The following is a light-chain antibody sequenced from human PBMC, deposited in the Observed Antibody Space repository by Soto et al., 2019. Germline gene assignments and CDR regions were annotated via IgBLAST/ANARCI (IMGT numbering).Light chain of an antibody. J-gene: IGLJ2*01. V-gene: IGLV1-40*01. CDR3: QSFDSSLSGYVV. Sequence: QSALTQPPSVSGAPGQRVIISCTGSSSNIGAHYDVHWYQQVPGTAPKLLIYDNTHRPSGVPDRFSGSKSGTSASLAITGLQADDVADYYCQSFDSSLSGYVVFGGGTKLTVL. CDR1: SSNIGAHYD. CDR2: DNT.